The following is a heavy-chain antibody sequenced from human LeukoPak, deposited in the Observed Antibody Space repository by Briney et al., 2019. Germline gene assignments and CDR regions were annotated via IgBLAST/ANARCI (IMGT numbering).Heavy chain of an antibody. CDR2: INAGNGNT. CDR1: GYTFTSYA. Sequence: ASVKVSCKASGYTFTSYAMHWVRQAPGQRLEWMGWINAGNGNTKYSQKFQGRVTITRDTSASTAYMELRSLRSDDTAVYYCARVGGPYYYYGMDVWGQGTTVTVSS. V-gene: IGHV1-3*01. CDR3: ARVGGPYYYYGMDV. D-gene: IGHD1-26*01. J-gene: IGHJ6*02.